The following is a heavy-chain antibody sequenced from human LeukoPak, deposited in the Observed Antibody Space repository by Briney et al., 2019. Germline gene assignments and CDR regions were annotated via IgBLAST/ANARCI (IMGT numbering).Heavy chain of an antibody. V-gene: IGHV3-73*01. Sequence: GGSLRLSCAASGFTFSGSAMHWVRQASGKGLEWVGRIRSKANSYATVYAASVKGRFTISRDNAKNSLYLQMNSLRAEDTAVYYCAELGITMIGGVWGKGTTVTISS. J-gene: IGHJ6*04. CDR3: AELGITMIGGV. CDR1: GFTFSGSA. D-gene: IGHD3-10*02. CDR2: IRSKANSYAT.